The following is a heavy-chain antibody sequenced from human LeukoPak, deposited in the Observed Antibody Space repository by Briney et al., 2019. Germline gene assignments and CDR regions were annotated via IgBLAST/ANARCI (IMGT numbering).Heavy chain of an antibody. J-gene: IGHJ6*03. CDR2: IYYSGST. CDR3: ARVGERRYYYYYMDV. V-gene: IGHV4-59*13. D-gene: IGHD3-10*01. Sequence: SVTLCLTCAVSVGSISSYYWSWIRQPPGKGLEGVGYIYYSGSTNYNPSLKSRVTISVDTSKNQFSLKLSSVTAADTAVYYCARVGERRYYYYYMDVGGKGTTVTVSS. CDR1: VGSISSYY.